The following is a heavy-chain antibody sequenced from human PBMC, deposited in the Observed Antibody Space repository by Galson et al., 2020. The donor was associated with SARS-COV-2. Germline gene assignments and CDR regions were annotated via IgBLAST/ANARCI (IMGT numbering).Heavy chain of an antibody. D-gene: IGHD4-17*01. Sequence: GGSLRLSCAGSGFTFSRYAMSWVRQVPGKGLEWVSSVTAGGSITYHADTVKGRFTISRDNSKNTLYLQLNSPRVVEPALYYCAEDQGNDYGDKLDYWSQGTLVSVSS. CDR3: AEDQGNDYGDKLDY. J-gene: IGHJ4*02. CDR1: GFTFSRYA. V-gene: IGHV3-23*01. CDR2: VTAGGSIT.